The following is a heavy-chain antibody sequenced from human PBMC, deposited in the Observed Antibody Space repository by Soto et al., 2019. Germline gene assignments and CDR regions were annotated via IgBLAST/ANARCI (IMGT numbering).Heavy chain of an antibody. J-gene: IGHJ4*02. CDR2: IRQSGDRS. V-gene: IGHV3-23*01. D-gene: IGHD2-21*01. CDR3: VTAVRTLLAN. Sequence: GGSLRLSCAASGFIFSNFAMYWVRRAPGKGLEWVSSIRQSGDRSSYADSAKGRFTISRDNSKNTLYLQMNGLRLDDTAVYYCVTAVRTLLANWGPGTLVTVSS. CDR1: GFIFSNFA.